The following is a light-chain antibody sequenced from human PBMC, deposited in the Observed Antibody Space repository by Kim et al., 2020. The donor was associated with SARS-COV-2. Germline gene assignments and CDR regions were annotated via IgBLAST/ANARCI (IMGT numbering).Light chain of an antibody. CDR1: SSTDSW. J-gene: IGKJ1*01. Sequence: ASVGDRVTTSCRASSSTDSWLALYQQKPGKAAKLLIYYASSFESGNPSRFSGSGSAAEFTLTITSLQPYDFATYFCQQYKTYPWSFGQGTKVDIK. CDR2: YAS. V-gene: IGKV1-5*01. CDR3: QQYKTYPWS.